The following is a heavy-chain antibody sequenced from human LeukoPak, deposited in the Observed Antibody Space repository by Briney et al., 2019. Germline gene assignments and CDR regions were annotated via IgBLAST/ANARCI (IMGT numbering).Heavy chain of an antibody. V-gene: IGHV5-51*01. J-gene: IGHJ5*02. Sequence: GESLKISCKGSGYSINNYWIAWVRQMPGKGLEWMGVIYPADSDIRYSPSFQGQVTISADKSISTAYLQWNSLKASDTAMYYCARQEYCSGASCYTWFDPWGQGTLVTVSS. CDR2: IYPADSDI. D-gene: IGHD2-15*01. CDR1: GYSINNYW. CDR3: ARQEYCSGASCYTWFDP.